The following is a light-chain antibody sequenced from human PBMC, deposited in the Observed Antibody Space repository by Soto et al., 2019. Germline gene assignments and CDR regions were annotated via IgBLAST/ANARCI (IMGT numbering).Light chain of an antibody. J-gene: IGKJ5*01. CDR2: DTS. CDR1: RSVSRY. Sequence: ELVLTQSPGTLSLSPGDSASLSCRASRSVSRYLAWYQQKPGQAPRLLIYDTSYRAAGIPNRFSGSGSATDFTLTISSLEPEDFAVYYCQQYNKWLPITFGQGTRLEIK. CDR3: QQYNKWLPIT. V-gene: IGKV3-11*01.